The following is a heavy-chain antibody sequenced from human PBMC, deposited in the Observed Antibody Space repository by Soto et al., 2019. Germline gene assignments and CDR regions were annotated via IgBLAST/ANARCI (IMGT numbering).Heavy chain of an antibody. J-gene: IGHJ5*02. CDR3: AKFSHRGYSSSWYRGHWFDP. CDR2: ISGSGGST. V-gene: IGHV3-23*01. CDR1: GFTFSSYA. D-gene: IGHD6-13*01. Sequence: GSLLLACAASGFTFSSYAMSWVRQAPGKGLEWVSAISGSGGSTYYADSVKGRFTISRDNSKNTLYLQMKSLRAEDTAVYYCAKFSHRGYSSSWYRGHWFDPWGQGTLVTVSS.